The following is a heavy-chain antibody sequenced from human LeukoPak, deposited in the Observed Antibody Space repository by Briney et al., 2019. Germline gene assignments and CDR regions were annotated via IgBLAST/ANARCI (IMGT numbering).Heavy chain of an antibody. CDR3: AKGYGEYYFDY. D-gene: IGHD3-10*01. J-gene: IGHJ4*02. CDR2: ISYDGSNK. Sequence: PGGSLRLSCAASGFTFSSYGMHWVRQAPGKGLEWVAVISYDGSNKYYADSVKGRFTISRDNSKNTLYLQMNSLRAEDTAVYYCAKGYGEYYFDYWGQGTLVTDSS. CDR1: GFTFSSYG. V-gene: IGHV3-30*18.